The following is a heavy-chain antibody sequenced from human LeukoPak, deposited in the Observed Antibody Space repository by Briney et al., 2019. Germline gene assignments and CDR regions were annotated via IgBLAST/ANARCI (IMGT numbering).Heavy chain of an antibody. Sequence: PGGSLRLSCAASGFTFDDYGMSWVRQAPRKGLEWVSIINSGGNTYYADSVKGRFAISRDNSKNTVYLQVNSLRAEDTAVYYCVNLPGGGYWGQGTLVTVSS. V-gene: IGHV3-66*02. CDR3: VNLPGGGY. CDR1: GFTFDDYG. J-gene: IGHJ4*02. CDR2: INSGGNT. D-gene: IGHD7-27*01.